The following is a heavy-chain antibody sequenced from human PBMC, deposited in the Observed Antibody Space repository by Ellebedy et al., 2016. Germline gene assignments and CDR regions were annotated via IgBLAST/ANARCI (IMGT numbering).Heavy chain of an antibody. CDR3: AKWNGDWNAYDV. D-gene: IGHD1-1*01. CDR1: GGSVSSDW. CDR2: VFHTGFT. J-gene: IGHJ3*01. V-gene: IGHV4-59*02. Sequence: SETLSLTCNVSGGSVSSDWWNWIRRPPGKGLEWIGYVFHTGFTKYNPSLTSRVTMSLDTSKSQFSLRLTSVTAADTAVYYCAKWNGDWNAYDVWGQGTMVTVSS.